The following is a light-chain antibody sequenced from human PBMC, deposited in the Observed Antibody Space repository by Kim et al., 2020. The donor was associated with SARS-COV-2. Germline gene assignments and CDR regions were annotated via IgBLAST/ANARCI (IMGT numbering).Light chain of an antibody. CDR1: QSVSGY. J-gene: IGKJ4*01. CDR3: QQRSNWPT. CDR2: DAS. V-gene: IGKV3-11*01. Sequence: SLSPEERAPLSCRASQSVSGYLAWYQQKPGQAPRLLIYDASTRATGIPARFSGSGSGTDFTLTISSLEDEDFAVYYCQQRSNWPTFGGGTKVDIK.